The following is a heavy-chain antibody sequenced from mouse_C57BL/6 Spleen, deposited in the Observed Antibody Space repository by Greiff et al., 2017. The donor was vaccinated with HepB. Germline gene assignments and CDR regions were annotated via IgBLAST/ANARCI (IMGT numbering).Heavy chain of an antibody. D-gene: IGHD2-1*01. CDR3: ARSIYYGPYFDY. V-gene: IGHV1-53*01. J-gene: IGHJ2*01. CDR1: GYTFTSYW. CDR2: INPSNGGT. Sequence: QVQLQQPGTELVKPGASVKLSCKASGYTFTSYWMHWVKQRPGQGLEWIGNINPSNGGTNYNEKFKSKATLTVDKSSSTAFMQLSSLTSEDSAVYYCARSIYYGPYFDYWGQGTTLTVSS.